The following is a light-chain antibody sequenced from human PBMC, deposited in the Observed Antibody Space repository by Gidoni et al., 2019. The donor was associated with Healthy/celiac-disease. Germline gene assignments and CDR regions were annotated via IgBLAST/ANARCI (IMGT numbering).Light chain of an antibody. CDR2: KAS. V-gene: IGKV1-5*03. CDR3: QQYNSYPWT. CDR1: QSISSW. J-gene: IGKJ1*01. Sequence: DIQITQSPSTLSASVGDRVTITCRASQSISSWLAWYQQKPGKAPKLLIYKASSLESGVPSRFSGSGSGTEFTLTISSLQPDDFETYYCQQYNSYPWTFGQGTKVEIK.